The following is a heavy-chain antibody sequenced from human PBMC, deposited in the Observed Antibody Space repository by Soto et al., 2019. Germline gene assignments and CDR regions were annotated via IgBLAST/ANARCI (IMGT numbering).Heavy chain of an antibody. CDR1: GNTFTGFY. CDR2: LNPNRGTT. Sequence: APLKGYWKASGNTFTGFYIHLGRQAPGQRLEWKGWLNPNRGTTGYAQKFQGRVTMTRNTSISTAYMELSSLRSEDTAVYYCARGGIVVVVASFLTSPSYYGILVSCPATTFSVFS. V-gene: IGHV1-8*01. CDR3: ARGGIVVVVASFLTSPSYYGILV. J-gene: IGHJ6*02. D-gene: IGHD2-15*01.